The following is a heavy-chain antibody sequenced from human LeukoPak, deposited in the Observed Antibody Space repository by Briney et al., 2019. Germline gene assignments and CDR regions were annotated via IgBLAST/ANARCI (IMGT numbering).Heavy chain of an antibody. Sequence: GESLKISCKGSGYTFTTCWIGWVRQMPGKGLEWMGIIYPSDSDTTYSPSFQGQVTISADKSINTAYPHWSSLKASDTAMYYCARLYGTKIDYWGQGTLVTVSS. CDR3: ARLYGTKIDY. D-gene: IGHD1-26*01. V-gene: IGHV5-51*01. J-gene: IGHJ4*02. CDR2: IYPSDSDT. CDR1: GYTFTTCW.